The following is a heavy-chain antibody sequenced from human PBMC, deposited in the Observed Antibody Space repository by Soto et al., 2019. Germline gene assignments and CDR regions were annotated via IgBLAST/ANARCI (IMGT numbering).Heavy chain of an antibody. CDR1: GFTFSSYA. CDR2: ISGSGGST. D-gene: IGHD1-1*01. CDR3: AKRGGGVNWNGGDY. Sequence: EVQLLESGGGLVQPGGSLRLSCAASGFTFSSYAMSWVRQAPGKGLEWVSAISGSGGSTYYADSVKGRFTISRDNSKNTLYLQRNSLRAEDTAVYYWAKRGGGVNWNGGDYWGQGTLVTVSS. J-gene: IGHJ4*02. V-gene: IGHV3-23*01.